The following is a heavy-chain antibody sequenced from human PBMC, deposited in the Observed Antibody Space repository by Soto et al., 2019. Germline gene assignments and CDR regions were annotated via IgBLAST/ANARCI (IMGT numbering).Heavy chain of an antibody. D-gene: IGHD2-2*02. CDR1: GYSFPSYW. J-gene: IGHJ6*02. CDR2: IYPGDSDT. CDR3: ARHSKPYILQSSYYYDMDV. Sequence: PGESLKISCKGSGYSFPSYWIAWVRQMPGKGLEGMGIIYPGDSDTRYSSSFQGQVTISAGKSINTAYLQWSRLKASGTAMYYCARHSKPYILQSSYYYDMDVWGQGTTVTVSS. V-gene: IGHV5-51*01.